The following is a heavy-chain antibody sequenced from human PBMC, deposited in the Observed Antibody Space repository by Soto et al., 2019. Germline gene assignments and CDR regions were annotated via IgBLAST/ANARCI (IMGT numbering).Heavy chain of an antibody. J-gene: IGHJ4*02. V-gene: IGHV3-15*07. CDR1: GFTFSNAL. CDR2: IKSKTDGGTT. CDR3: TTDRRIAVAALDY. D-gene: IGHD6-19*01. Sequence: WGSLRLSCAASGFTFSNALMNWVRQAPGKGLEWVGRIKSKTDGGTTDYAAPVKGRFTISRDDSKNTLYLQMNSLKTEDTAVYYCTTDRRIAVAALDYWGQGTLVTVSS.